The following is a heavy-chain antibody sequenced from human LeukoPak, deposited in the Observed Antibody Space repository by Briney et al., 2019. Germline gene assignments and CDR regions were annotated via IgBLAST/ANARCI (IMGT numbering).Heavy chain of an antibody. CDR2: INHSGST. Sequence: SETLSLTCTVYGGSFSGYYWSWIRQPPGKGLEWIGEINHSGSTNYNPSLKSRVTISVDTSKNQFSLKLSSVTAADTAVYYCARHGWNYDSGTYYTFDPWGQGTLVTVSS. D-gene: IGHD3-10*01. CDR1: GGSFSGYY. CDR3: ARHGWNYDSGTYYTFDP. V-gene: IGHV4-34*01. J-gene: IGHJ5*02.